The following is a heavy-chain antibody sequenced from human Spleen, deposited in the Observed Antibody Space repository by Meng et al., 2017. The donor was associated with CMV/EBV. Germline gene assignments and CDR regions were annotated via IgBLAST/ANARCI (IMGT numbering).Heavy chain of an antibody. V-gene: IGHV4-34*01. Sequence: SETLSLTCAVCGGSFSYHSWSWIRQPPGKGLEYIGDINHSGSTIYNPSLRSRVTISVDTSKNHFSLKLRSLTAADTAVYYCARSNYCNTIPCSLLRADYYYGLDVWGQGTTVTVSS. CDR1: GGSFSYHS. D-gene: IGHD2/OR15-2a*01. CDR2: INHSGST. CDR3: ARSNYCNTIPCSLLRADYYYGLDV. J-gene: IGHJ6*02.